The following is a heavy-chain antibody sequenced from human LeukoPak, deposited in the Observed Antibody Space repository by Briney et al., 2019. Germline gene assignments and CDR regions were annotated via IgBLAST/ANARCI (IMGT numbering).Heavy chain of an antibody. CDR1: GFTFSSFT. CDR3: TTRLRNHFDY. CDR2: ISDGSRDT. V-gene: IGHV3-23*01. D-gene: IGHD5-12*01. Sequence: SGGSLRLSCATSGFTFSSFTMNWVRQAPGKGLEWVSTISDGSRDTHYAGSVKGRFTISRDDSQNIVYLQMDRLRAEDTALYYCTTRLRNHFDYWGQGTQVTVSS. J-gene: IGHJ4*02.